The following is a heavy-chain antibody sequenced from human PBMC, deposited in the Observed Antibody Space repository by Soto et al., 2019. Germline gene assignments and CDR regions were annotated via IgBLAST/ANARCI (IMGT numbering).Heavy chain of an antibody. CDR3: AKGLCDS. V-gene: IGHV3-23*01. Sequence: EVQLLDSGGDLVXXXGSLRLSXXXXGFSFSSHVMSWVRQAPGKGLEWVSSISGSGGGTYYADSVKGRFIISRDNSKNTLDLQMNSLRVEDTAVYYCAKGLCDSWGQGTLVTVSS. D-gene: IGHD2-21*01. CDR1: GFSFSSHV. CDR2: ISGSGGGT. J-gene: IGHJ5*01.